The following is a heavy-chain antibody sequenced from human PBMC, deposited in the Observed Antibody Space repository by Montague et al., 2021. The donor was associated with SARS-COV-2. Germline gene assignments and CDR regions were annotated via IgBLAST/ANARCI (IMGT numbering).Heavy chain of an antibody. V-gene: IGHV2-5*01. J-gene: IGHJ4*02. Sequence: PALVKPTQTLTLTCTFSGFSLRSDDEGVAWIRQSPGQALEWLAVIYWNGDERYSPSLQRRLTITKDTSENQVVLTMTNMDPVDTATYYCAHRGMTRGLIFDYWGQGTLVTVSS. CDR3: AHRGMTRGLIFDY. CDR2: IYWNGDE. CDR1: GFSLRSDDEG. D-gene: IGHD3-10*01.